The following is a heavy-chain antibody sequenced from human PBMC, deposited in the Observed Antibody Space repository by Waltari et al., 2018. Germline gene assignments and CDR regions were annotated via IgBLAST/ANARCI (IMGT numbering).Heavy chain of an antibody. CDR2: TSPTGGT. J-gene: IGHJ4*02. D-gene: IGHD3-9*01. CDR3: ARHWNHDILADSFDL. V-gene: IGHV4-4*07. Sequence: QVQLQESGPGLVKPSETLSLTCTVSHGSISGYSWTWIRQPAGKGLEWIGFTSPTGGTDYNPSLKSRVTMSSDTSKNQVFLHLNSVTAADTAVYYCARHWNHDILADSFDLWGQGTRVTISS. CDR1: HGSISGYS.